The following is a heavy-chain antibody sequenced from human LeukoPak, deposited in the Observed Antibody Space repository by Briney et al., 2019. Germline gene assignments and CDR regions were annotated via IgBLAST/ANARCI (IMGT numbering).Heavy chain of an antibody. CDR1: GFTFSTYF. Sequence: GGSLRLSCAASGFTFSTYFMSWVRQAPGKGLEWVANIKQDGSEKYYVDSMKGRFTISRDNAKNSLYLQTNSLRAEDTAVYYCARVRRTTVTTFDYWGQGTLVTVSS. V-gene: IGHV3-7*05. J-gene: IGHJ4*02. CDR2: IKQDGSEK. CDR3: ARVRRTTVTTFDY. D-gene: IGHD4-17*01.